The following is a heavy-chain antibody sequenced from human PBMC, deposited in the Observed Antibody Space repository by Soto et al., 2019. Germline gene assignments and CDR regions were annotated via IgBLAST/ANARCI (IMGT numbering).Heavy chain of an antibody. V-gene: IGHV1-18*01. CDR2: ISAYNGNT. J-gene: IGHJ4*02. Sequence: GASVKVSCKASGFTFTSSAVQWVRQARGQRLEWMGWISAYNGNTNYAQKLQGRVTMTTDTSTSTAYMELRSLRSDDTAVYYCARVRDGYNLWYFDYWGQGTLVTVSS. CDR3: ARVRDGYNLWYFDY. CDR1: GFTFTSSA. D-gene: IGHD5-12*01.